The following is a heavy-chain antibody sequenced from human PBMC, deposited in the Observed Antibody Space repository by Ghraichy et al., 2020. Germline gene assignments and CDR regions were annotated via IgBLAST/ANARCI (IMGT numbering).Heavy chain of an antibody. Sequence: SGPTLVKPTQTLTLTCTFSGFSLSTSGVGVGWIRQPPGKALEWLALINWDDGKRYGPSLKRRLTVTKDTSKNQVVLAMTNMDPVDTATYYCAHYHQSQAYCGGGGCYEYFDYWGQGTLVTVSS. CDR1: GFSLSTSGVG. J-gene: IGHJ4*02. D-gene: IGHD2-15*01. CDR3: AHYHQSQAYCGGGGCYEYFDY. CDR2: INWDDGK. V-gene: IGHV2-5*05.